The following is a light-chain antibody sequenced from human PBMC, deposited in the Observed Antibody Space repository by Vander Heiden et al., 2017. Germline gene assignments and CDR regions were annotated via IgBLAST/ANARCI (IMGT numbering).Light chain of an antibody. Sequence: QSVMTQPPSVSGGPGQRVTIPCTGSSSNIGAGYEVHWYQQPPGKAPKLLIYGNSNRPSGVPDRFSGSKSGTSASLAITGLQAEDEADYYCQSYDSSLSGWVFGGGTKLTVL. CDR1: SSNIGAGYE. V-gene: IGLV1-40*01. CDR2: GNS. J-gene: IGLJ3*02. CDR3: QSYDSSLSGWV.